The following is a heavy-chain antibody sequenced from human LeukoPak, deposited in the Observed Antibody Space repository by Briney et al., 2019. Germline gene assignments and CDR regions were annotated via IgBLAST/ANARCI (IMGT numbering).Heavy chain of an antibody. CDR2: IDYSGST. CDR1: DGSISNYY. D-gene: IGHD5-18*01. Sequence: SETLSLTCTVSDGSISNYYWSWIRQPPGTGLEWIAYIDYSGSTNYNPSLKSRVTISIDTSRNQFSLRLNSMTAADTAIYYCARVLRAASWRSYDYWGQGSLVTVSS. V-gene: IGHV4-59*01. CDR3: ARVLRAASWRSYDY. J-gene: IGHJ4*02.